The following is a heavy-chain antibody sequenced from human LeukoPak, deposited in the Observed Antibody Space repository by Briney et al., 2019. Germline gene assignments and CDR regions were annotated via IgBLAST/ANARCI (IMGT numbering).Heavy chain of an antibody. J-gene: IGHJ3*02. CDR1: GFTFTING. V-gene: IGHV3-23*01. D-gene: IGHD4-17*01. CDR3: ARDRIIYGDYGDAFYI. Sequence: GGSLRLSCAASGFTFTINGMSWVRQAPGKGLEWVSGISGSDNSTYYADSVKGRFTISRDNAKNSLYLQMNSLRAEDTAVYYCARDRIIYGDYGDAFYIWGQGTMVTVSS. CDR2: ISGSDNST.